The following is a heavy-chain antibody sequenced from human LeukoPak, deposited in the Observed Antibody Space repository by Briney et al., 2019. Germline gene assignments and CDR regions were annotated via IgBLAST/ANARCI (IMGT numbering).Heavy chain of an antibody. CDR1: GFTFSSYW. CDR3: AKDEVVPGYYYTDV. J-gene: IGHJ6*03. CDR2: INSDGSRT. D-gene: IGHD2-2*01. Sequence: PGGSLRLSCAASGFTFSSYWMHWVRQAPGKGLVWVSRINSDGSRTYYADSVKGRFTISRDNSKNTLYLQMNSLNAEDTAVYYCAKDEVVPGYYYTDVWGRGTTVTISS. V-gene: IGHV3-74*01.